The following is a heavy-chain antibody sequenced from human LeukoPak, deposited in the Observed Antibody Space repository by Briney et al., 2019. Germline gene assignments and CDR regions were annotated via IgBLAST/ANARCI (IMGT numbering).Heavy chain of an antibody. CDR1: GFTFSSYA. V-gene: IGHV3-33*08. Sequence: GGSLRLSCAASGFTFSSYAMHWVRQAPGKGLEWVAVIWYDGSNKYYADSVKCRFTISRDNSKNTLYLQMNSLRAEDTAVYYCARDSRDTAMVDYWGQGTLVTVSS. CDR3: ARDSRDTAMVDY. D-gene: IGHD5-18*01. CDR2: IWYDGSNK. J-gene: IGHJ4*02.